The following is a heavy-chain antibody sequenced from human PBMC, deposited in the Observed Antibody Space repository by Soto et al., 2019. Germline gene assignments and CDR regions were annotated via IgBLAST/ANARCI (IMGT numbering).Heavy chain of an antibody. CDR1: GYNFTNYW. CDR2: IYPGDSDT. CDR3: ASQEGATVLFYYGMDV. D-gene: IGHD1-26*01. J-gene: IGHJ6*02. V-gene: IGHV5-51*01. Sequence: PGESLKISCKGSGYNFTNYWIGWVRPMPGKGLEWMGIIYPGDSDTRYSPSFQGQVTISADKSISAAYLQWSSLMASDTAMYYCASQEGATVLFYYGMDVWGQGTTVTVSS.